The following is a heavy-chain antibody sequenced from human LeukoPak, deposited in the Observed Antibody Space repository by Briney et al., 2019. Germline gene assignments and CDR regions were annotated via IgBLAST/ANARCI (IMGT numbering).Heavy chain of an antibody. CDR3: ARGAAAGIVGWLDP. CDR1: GFTFSDYY. V-gene: IGHV3-11*04. D-gene: IGHD6-13*01. J-gene: IGHJ5*02. Sequence: GGSLRLSCAASGFTFSDYYMSWIRQAPGKGLEWISYISNNGRTIYYADSVKGRFTISRGNAKNSLYLQMNSLRVVDTAVYYCARGAAAGIVGWLDPWGQGILVTVSS. CDR2: ISNNGRTI.